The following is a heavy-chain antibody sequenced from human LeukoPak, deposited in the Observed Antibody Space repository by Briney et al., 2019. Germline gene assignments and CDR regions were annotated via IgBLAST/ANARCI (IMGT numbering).Heavy chain of an antibody. CDR3: ARGKGSGWFWD. CDR2: ISSSSSTI. J-gene: IGHJ4*02. CDR1: GFTFSSYS. Sequence: GGSLRLSCAASGFTFSSYSMNWVRQAPGKGLEWVSYISSSSSTIYYADSVKGRFTISRDNAKNSLYLQMNSLRAEGTAVYYCARGKGSGWFWDWGQGTLVTVSS. V-gene: IGHV3-48*01. D-gene: IGHD3-10*01.